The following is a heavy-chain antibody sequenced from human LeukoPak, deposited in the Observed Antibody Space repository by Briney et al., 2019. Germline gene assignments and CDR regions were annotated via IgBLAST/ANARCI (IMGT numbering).Heavy chain of an antibody. CDR1: RFTFSSYA. J-gene: IGHJ6*03. V-gene: IGHV3-23*01. D-gene: IGHD3-3*01. CDR2: ISYSGGST. CDR3: AKALYDFWSGYYMDV. Sequence: GGSLRLSCAASRFTFSSYAMTWVRQPPGKGLEWVSIISYSGGSTYYADSVKGRFTISRDNSKNTLYLQMNSLRAEDTAVYYCAKALYDFWSGYYMDVWGKGTTVTVSS.